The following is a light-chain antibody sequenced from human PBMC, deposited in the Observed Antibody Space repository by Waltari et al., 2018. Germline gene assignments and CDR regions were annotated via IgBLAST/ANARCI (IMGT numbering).Light chain of an antibody. J-gene: IGLJ2*01. CDR1: SSNIGAGYD. V-gene: IGLV1-40*01. Sequence: QSVLTQPPSVSGAPGQRVTISCTGSSSNIGAGYDVHWYPHLPGTAPKLLIHGNRNRPSGVPDRFSGSKSGTSASLAITGLQAEDEADYYCQSYDSSLSGVVFGGGTKLTVL. CDR3: QSYDSSLSGVV. CDR2: GNR.